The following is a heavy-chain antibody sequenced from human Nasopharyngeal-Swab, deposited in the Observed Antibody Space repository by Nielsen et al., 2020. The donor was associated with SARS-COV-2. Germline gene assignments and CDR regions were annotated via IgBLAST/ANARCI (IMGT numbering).Heavy chain of an antibody. CDR3: ARGTRYDFWSGYSFYYYYGMGD. D-gene: IGHD3-3*01. CDR2: INWNGGST. V-gene: IGHV3-20*01. J-gene: IGHJ6*02. CDR1: GFTFDDYG. Sequence: GGSLRLSCAASGFTFDDYGMSWVRQAPGKGLEWVSGINWNGGSTGYADSVKGRFTISRDNAKNSLYLQMNSLRAEDTALYHCARGTRYDFWSGYSFYYYYGMGDWGQGTTVTVSS.